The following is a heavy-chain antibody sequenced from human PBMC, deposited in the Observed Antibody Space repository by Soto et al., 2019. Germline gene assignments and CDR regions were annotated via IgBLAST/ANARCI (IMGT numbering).Heavy chain of an antibody. D-gene: IGHD6-25*01. CDR1: GYIFTKSA. CDR3: ARDGVAAGNINFDY. J-gene: IGHJ4*02. Sequence: ASVKVSCKASGYIFTKSAMHWVRQAPGQRLEWMGWISGGNGNTKYSLKLQDRVTITRDTSASTAYMELSSLRSEDTALYYCARDGVAAGNINFDYWGQGTLVTVSS. CDR2: ISGGNGNT. V-gene: IGHV1-3*01.